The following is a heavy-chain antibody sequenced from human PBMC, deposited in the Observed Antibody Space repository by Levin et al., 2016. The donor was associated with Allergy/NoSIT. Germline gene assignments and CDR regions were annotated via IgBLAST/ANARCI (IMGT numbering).Heavy chain of an antibody. Sequence: WIRQPPGKGLQWIGRIYKSGSTNYNPSLKSRVTMSVDTSKNQFSLNLSSVTAADTAVYYCVRGKIASTGHVGFDIWGQGTMVTVSS. CDR2: IYKSGST. D-gene: IGHD4-17*01. J-gene: IGHJ3*02. V-gene: IGHV4-4*07. CDR3: VRGKIASTGHVGFDI.